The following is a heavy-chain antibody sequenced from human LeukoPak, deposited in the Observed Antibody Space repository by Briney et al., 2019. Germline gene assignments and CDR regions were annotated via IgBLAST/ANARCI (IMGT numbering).Heavy chain of an antibody. D-gene: IGHD6-19*01. V-gene: IGHV4-34*01. CDR3: ARGVPRRGYSSGWPRGVYYFDY. Sequence: TSETLSLTCAVYGGSFSGYYWSWIRQPPGKGLEWIGEINHSGSTNYNPSLKSRVTISVDTSKNQFSLKLSSVTAADTAVYYCARGVPRRGYSSGWPRGVYYFDYWGQGTLVTVSS. J-gene: IGHJ4*02. CDR2: INHSGST. CDR1: GGSFSGYY.